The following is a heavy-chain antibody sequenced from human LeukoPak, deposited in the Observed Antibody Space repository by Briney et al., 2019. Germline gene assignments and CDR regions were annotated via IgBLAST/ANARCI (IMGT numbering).Heavy chain of an antibody. CDR2: IYHSGST. CDR1: GGSFSGYY. Sequence: PSETLSLTCAVYGGSFSGYYWSWIRQPPGKGLEWIGSIYHSGSTYYNPSLKSRVTISVDTSKNQFSLKLSSVTAADTAVYYCARAGSYDFWSGYTYYFDYWGQGTLVTVSS. D-gene: IGHD3-3*01. J-gene: IGHJ4*02. V-gene: IGHV4-34*01. CDR3: ARAGSYDFWSGYTYYFDY.